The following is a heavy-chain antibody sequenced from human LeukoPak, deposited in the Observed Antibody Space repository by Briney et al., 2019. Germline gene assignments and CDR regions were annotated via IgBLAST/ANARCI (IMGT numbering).Heavy chain of an antibody. CDR2: ISSGSTFI. CDR3: ARGSTSGLKSYYFDY. CDR1: GFTFSNYV. Sequence: GGSLRLSCAASGFTFSNYVINWVRQAPGKGLEWVSSISSGSTFIYYADSVKGRFTISRDNANTSLFLLMSSLRDGDTAVYYCARGSTSGLKSYYFDYWGPGTLVTVSS. J-gene: IGHJ4*02. D-gene: IGHD6-13*01. V-gene: IGHV3-21*01.